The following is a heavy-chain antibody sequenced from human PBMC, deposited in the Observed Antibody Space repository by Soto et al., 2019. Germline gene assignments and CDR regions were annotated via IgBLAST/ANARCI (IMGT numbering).Heavy chain of an antibody. D-gene: IGHD2-2*01. CDR2: ISLYSDGT. CDR3: ARGVPGGDAWFGP. CDR1: VSATSDYI. J-gene: IGHJ5*02. V-gene: IGHV1-18*01. Sequence: SRKPSVSATSDYIITWLLLKPGQPLEWLGWISLYSDGTNYAQKFQGRVSMTTDTSTTTAYMELRSLRSDDTAVYYCARGVPGGDAWFGPWGHGTLVT.